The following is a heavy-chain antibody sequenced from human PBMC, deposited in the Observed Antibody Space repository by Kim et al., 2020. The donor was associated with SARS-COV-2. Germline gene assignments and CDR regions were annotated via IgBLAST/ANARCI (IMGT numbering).Heavy chain of an antibody. Sequence: SETLSLTCAVYGGSFSGYYWSWIRQPPGKGLEWIWEINHSGSTNYNPSLKSRVTISVDTSKNQFSLKLSSVTAADTAVYYCARGNRAYSSSWYRGLPGWFDPWGQGTLVTVSS. CDR3: ARGNRAYSSSWYRGLPGWFDP. CDR1: GGSFSGYY. CDR2: INHSGST. V-gene: IGHV4-34*01. D-gene: IGHD6-13*01. J-gene: IGHJ5*02.